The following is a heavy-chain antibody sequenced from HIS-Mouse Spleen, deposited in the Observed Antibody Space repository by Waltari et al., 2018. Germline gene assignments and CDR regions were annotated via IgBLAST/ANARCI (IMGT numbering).Heavy chain of an antibody. CDR3: AREIPYSSSWYDWYFDL. D-gene: IGHD6-13*01. V-gene: IGHV4-39*07. CDR2: IYYSGST. Sequence: QLQLQESGPGLVKPSETLSLTCTVSGGSTSSSIYYWCWIRQPPGTGLEWIGSIYYSGSTYYNPSLKSRVTISVDTSKNQFSLKLSSVTAADTAVYYCAREIPYSSSWYDWYFDLWGRGTLVTVSS. J-gene: IGHJ2*01. CDR1: GGSTSSSIYY.